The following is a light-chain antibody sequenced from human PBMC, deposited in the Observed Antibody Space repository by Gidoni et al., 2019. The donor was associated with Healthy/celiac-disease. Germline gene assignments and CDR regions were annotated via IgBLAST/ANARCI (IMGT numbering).Light chain of an antibody. CDR1: SSNIGAGYD. J-gene: IGLJ3*02. V-gene: IGLV1-40*01. CDR3: QSYDSSLSGWV. CDR2: GNS. Sequence: QSVLTQPLSVSGAPGQRGTISCTGSSSNIGAGYDVHWYQHLPGTAPKLLLYGNSNRSSGVPDRFSGSTSVTSASLAITWLQAEDDADYYCQSYDSSLSGWVFGGGTKLTVL.